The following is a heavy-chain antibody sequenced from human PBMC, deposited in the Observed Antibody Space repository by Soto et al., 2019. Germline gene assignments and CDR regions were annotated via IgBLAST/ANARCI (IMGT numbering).Heavy chain of an antibody. Sequence: SETLSLTCNVSGGSISGHYLSWVRQTPGKGLEWIGYIYYSGSTNYNPSLKSRVTISVDTSKNHFSLRLTSVTAADTAVYYCARGPYYDLIWNYYYMDVWGKGTTVTVSS. CDR2: IYYSGST. CDR3: ARGPYYDLIWNYYYMDV. D-gene: IGHD3-16*01. V-gene: IGHV4-59*08. CDR1: GGSISGHY. J-gene: IGHJ6*03.